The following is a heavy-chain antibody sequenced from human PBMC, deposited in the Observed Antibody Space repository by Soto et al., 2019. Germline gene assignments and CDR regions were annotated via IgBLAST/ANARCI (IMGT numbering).Heavy chain of an antibody. CDR2: IYYSGIT. CDR3: ARGGCSGGSCQALDY. V-gene: IGHV4-61*08. CDR1: GCSISSGDYY. J-gene: IGHJ4*02. D-gene: IGHD2-15*01. Sequence: SETLSLTCTVSGCSISSGDYYWSWIRQPPGKGLEWIGYIYYSGITNYNASLKSRVTMSVDTSKNQFSLKLNSVTAADTAVYYCARGGCSGGSCQALDYWGQGTLVTVSS.